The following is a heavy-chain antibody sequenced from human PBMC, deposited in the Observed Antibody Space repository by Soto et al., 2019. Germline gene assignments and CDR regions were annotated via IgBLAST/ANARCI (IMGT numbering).Heavy chain of an antibody. CDR1: GGSISNVNDC. CDR2: HYDGGST. Sequence: QVQLQESGPGLVKPSETLSLTCTVSGGSISNVNDCWSWIRQSPDKGLEWIGHHYDGGSTYNNPSLQSRITISVDTSKHQFSLQLSSVSVADTASYYFAGGPSGDKVDYWGQGILVTVSS. J-gene: IGHJ4*02. V-gene: IGHV4-30-4*01. D-gene: IGHD7-27*01. CDR3: AGGPSGDKVDY.